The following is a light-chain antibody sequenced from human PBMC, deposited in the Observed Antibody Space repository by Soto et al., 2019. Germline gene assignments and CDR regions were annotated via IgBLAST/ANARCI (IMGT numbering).Light chain of an antibody. CDR3: QQDDTYPPLYT. CDR1: QSVDSTY. V-gene: IGKV3-20*01. J-gene: IGKJ2*01. CDR2: AAS. Sequence: EIVLTQSPGPLSLSPGERATLSCRASQSVDSTYLAWYQPKPGQAPRLLIYAASSRAAGIPDRFSGSGSGTDVTLTISTLEPEDFAVYYCQQDDTYPPLYTCGQGTNLEIK.